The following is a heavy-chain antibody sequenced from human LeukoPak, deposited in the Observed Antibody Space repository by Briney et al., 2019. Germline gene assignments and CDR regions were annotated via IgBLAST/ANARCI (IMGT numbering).Heavy chain of an antibody. Sequence: GGSLRLSCAASGFTFSSYAMHWVRQAPGKGLEYVSAISSNGGSTYYANSVKGRFTISRDNAKNSLYLQMNSLRAEDTAVYHCARGSIWHQGFDYWGQGTLVTVSS. D-gene: IGHD3-3*01. CDR2: ISSNGGST. V-gene: IGHV3-64*01. J-gene: IGHJ4*02. CDR3: ARGSIWHQGFDY. CDR1: GFTFSSYA.